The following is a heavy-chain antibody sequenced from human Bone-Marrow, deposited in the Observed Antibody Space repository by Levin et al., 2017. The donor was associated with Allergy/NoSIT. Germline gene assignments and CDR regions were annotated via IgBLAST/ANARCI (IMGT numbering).Heavy chain of an antibody. J-gene: IGHJ4*02. V-gene: IGHV1-8*01. D-gene: IGHD6-19*01. CDR1: GYAFTTYD. CDR3: ARGRGSSNGWYYGGLDS. Sequence: EASVKVSCKASGYAFTTYDINWVRQAPGQGLEWVGWLNPNSANTAFAQKFQGRVTMTRNTSISTAYMELSSLRSEDTALYYCARGRGSSNGWYYGGLDSWGQGTRVTVSS. CDR2: LNPNSANT.